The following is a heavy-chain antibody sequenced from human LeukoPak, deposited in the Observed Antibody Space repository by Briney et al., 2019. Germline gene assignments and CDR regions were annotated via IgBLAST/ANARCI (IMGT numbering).Heavy chain of an antibody. J-gene: IGHJ4*02. Sequence: GGSLRLSCAASGFTFSSYAMTWVRQAPGKGLEWVAKINQDGREQHFVDSVKGRFTISRDNAKNSLFLQMDSLRAEDTAVYYCTGGALDYWGQGALVTVSS. CDR1: GFTFSSYA. CDR2: INQDGREQ. CDR3: TGGALDY. V-gene: IGHV3-7*04.